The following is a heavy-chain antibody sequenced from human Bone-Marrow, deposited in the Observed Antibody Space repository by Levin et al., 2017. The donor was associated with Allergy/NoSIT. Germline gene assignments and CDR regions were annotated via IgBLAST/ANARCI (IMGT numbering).Heavy chain of an antibody. J-gene: IGHJ3*02. V-gene: IGHV4-59*01. Sequence: PSETLSLTCTVSGDSITSYYWNWIRQAPGKGLEWIGYVDHTGNTNYNSSLESRVSISVDTSKTQFSLNLHSVTAAATAIYYCAGDPAVDGVIYAFDTWGHGTLVSVSS. CDR2: VDHTGNT. CDR3: AGDPAVDGVIYAFDT. CDR1: GDSITSYY. D-gene: IGHD2-8*01.